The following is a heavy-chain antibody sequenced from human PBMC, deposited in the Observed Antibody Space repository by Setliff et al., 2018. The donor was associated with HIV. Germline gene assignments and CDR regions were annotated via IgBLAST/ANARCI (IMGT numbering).Heavy chain of an antibody. CDR3: ARRWGIRGYSS. V-gene: IGHV4-4*09. CDR2: IFSSGST. CDR1: GGSISSYY. Sequence: SETLSLTCTVSGGSISSYYWSWIRQSPGRGLEWIGFIFSSGSTRYNPSLKSRVTISVDTSKNQFSLKLYSVTAADTSVYYCARRWGIRGYSSWGQGTLVTVSS. J-gene: IGHJ5*02. D-gene: IGHD5-18*01.